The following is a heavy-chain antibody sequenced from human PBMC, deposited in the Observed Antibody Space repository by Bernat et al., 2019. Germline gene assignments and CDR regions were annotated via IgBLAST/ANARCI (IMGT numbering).Heavy chain of an antibody. J-gene: IGHJ4*02. CDR1: GYSISSGYY. Sequence: QVQLQESGPGLVKPSETLSLTCAVSGYSISSGYYWGWIRQPPGKGLEGIGSIYHSGSTYYNPSLKSRVTISVDTSKNQFSLKLSSVTAADTAVYYCARVTTIFGVVITRYYFDSWGQGTLVTVSS. V-gene: IGHV4-38-2*01. D-gene: IGHD3-3*01. CDR3: ARVTTIFGVVITRYYFDS. CDR2: IYHSGST.